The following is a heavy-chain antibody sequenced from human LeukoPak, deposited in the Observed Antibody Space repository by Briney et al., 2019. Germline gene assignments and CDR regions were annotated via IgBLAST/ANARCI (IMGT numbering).Heavy chain of an antibody. CDR2: ILYGGAT. Sequence: SQTLSLTCTVSGGSINSSSGYNWGGIRHPPGKGLEWIGSILYGGATYHNPSLKSRVTISGDTSKNQFSLKLSSVTATDTAVYYCIRSAGGWLHPNYMDVWGRGTTVTVSS. D-gene: IGHD5-24*01. V-gene: IGHV4-39*01. CDR3: IRSAGGWLHPNYMDV. J-gene: IGHJ6*03. CDR1: GGSINSSSGYN.